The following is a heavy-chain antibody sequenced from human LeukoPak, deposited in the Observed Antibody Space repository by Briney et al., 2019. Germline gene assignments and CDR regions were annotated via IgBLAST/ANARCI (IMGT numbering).Heavy chain of an antibody. D-gene: IGHD1-1*01. J-gene: IGHJ3*01. CDR3: VRDNDRYSFDV. V-gene: IGHV3-74*01. Sequence: GGSLRLSCAASGFAFSRNWMHWVRQGSGKGLVWVSRIKYDGTYANYADSVKGRFTISRDNARNTLYLQMNSLRAEDTAVYFCVRDNDRYSFDVWGQGTKVTVSS. CDR1: GFAFSRNW. CDR2: IKYDGTYA.